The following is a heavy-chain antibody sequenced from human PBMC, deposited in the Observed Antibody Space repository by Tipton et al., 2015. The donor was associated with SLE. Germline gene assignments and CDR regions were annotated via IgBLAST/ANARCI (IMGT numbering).Heavy chain of an antibody. D-gene: IGHD5-12*01. Sequence: TLSLTCTVSGGSTSSYYWSWIRQPPGKGLEWIGSIYYSGSTYYNPSLKSRVTISVDTSKNQFSLKLSSVTAADTAVYYCATSSKRGYSGYARYWGQGTLVTVSS. CDR3: ATSSKRGYSGYARY. J-gene: IGHJ4*02. CDR1: GGSTSSYY. V-gene: IGHV4-59*04. CDR2: IYYSGST.